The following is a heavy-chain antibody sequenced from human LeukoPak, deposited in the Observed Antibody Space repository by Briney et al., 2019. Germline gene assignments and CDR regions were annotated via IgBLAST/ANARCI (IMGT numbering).Heavy chain of an antibody. J-gene: IGHJ4*02. D-gene: IGHD1-14*01. Sequence: SETLSLTCTVSGGSISSGDYYWSWIRQPAGKGLEWIGRIYTSGSTNYNPSLKSRVTISVDTSKNQFSLNLISVTAADTAVYYCATGAGDFDHWGQGILVTVSS. CDR1: GGSISSGDYY. CDR3: ATGAGDFDH. CDR2: IYTSGST. V-gene: IGHV4-61*02.